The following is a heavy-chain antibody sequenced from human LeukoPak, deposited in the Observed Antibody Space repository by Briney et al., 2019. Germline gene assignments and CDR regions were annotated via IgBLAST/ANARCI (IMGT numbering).Heavy chain of an antibody. CDR1: GGSISTYY. CDR3: ARGYYYDSSGYFLDF. J-gene: IGHJ4*02. D-gene: IGHD3-22*01. Sequence: SETLSLTCTVSGGSISTYYWSWIRQSPRRGLEWVGYIYYSGITKYNPSLKSRVTISVDTSTNQFSLRLSSVTAPDTAVYYCARGYYYDSSGYFLDFWGQGTLVTVSS. V-gene: IGHV4-59*01. CDR2: IYYSGIT.